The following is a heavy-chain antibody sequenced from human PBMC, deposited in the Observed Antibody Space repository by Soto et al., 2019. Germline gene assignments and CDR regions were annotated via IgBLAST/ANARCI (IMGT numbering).Heavy chain of an antibody. V-gene: IGHV4-31*03. CDR1: GGSISSGGYY. D-gene: IGHD3-9*01. J-gene: IGHJ4*02. Sequence: SETLSLTCTVSGGSISSGGYYWSWIRQHPGKGLEWIGYIYYSGSTYYNPSLKSRVTISVDTSKNQFSLKLSSVTAADTAVYYCARHVTRYFDWLLSPPVLDYWGQGTLVTVSS. CDR3: ARHVTRYFDWLLSPPVLDY. CDR2: IYYSGST.